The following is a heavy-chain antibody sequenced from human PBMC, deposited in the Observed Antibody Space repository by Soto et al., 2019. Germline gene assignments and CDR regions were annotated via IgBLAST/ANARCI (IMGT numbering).Heavy chain of an antibody. D-gene: IGHD6-19*01. J-gene: IGHJ4*02. V-gene: IGHV3-30-3*01. CDR1: GFTFSSYA. CDR2: ISYDGSNK. Sequence: QVQLVESGGGVVQPGRSLRLSCAASGFTFSSYAMHWVRQAPGKGLEWVAVISYDGSNKYYADSVKGRFTISRDNSKNTLYLQMNSLRAEDTAVYYCARGRSVAGTPGWDYWGQGTLVTVSS. CDR3: ARGRSVAGTPGWDY.